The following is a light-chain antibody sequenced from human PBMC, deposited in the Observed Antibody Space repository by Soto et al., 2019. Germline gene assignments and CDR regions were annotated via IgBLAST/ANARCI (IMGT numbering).Light chain of an antibody. CDR2: EDD. CDR1: SGSIARNY. Sequence: NFMLTQPQSVSESPGKTVTISCTRSSGSIARNYVQWYQQRPGSAPSAVIHEDDQRPSGVPDRFSGSVDRSSNSASLTISVLKNEDEADYYCQSYDSSNQGVFGGGTKVTVL. V-gene: IGLV6-57*03. CDR3: QSYDSSNQGV. J-gene: IGLJ2*01.